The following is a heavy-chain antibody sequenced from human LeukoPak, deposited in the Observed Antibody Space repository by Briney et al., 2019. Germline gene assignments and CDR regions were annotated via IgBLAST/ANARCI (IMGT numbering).Heavy chain of an antibody. J-gene: IGHJ4*02. CDR2: ISSSSSYI. CDR3: ARDSGSYWSD. V-gene: IGHV3-21*01. D-gene: IGHD1-26*01. Sequence: GGPLRLSCAASGFTFSSYSMNWVRQAPGKGLEWVSSISSSSSYIYYADSVKGRFTISRDNANNSLYLQMNSLRAEDTAVYYCARDSGSYWSDWGQGTLVTVSS. CDR1: GFTFSSYS.